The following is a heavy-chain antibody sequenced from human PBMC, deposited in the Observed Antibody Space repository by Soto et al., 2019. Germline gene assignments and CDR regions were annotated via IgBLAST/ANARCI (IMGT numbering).Heavy chain of an antibody. Sequence: ASVKVSCKASGGTFSSYAISWVRQAPGQGLEWMGGIIPIFGTANYAQKFQGRVTITADESTSTAYMELSSLRSEDTAVYYCARDRRIAAAGTNWFDPWGQGTLVTVSS. CDR3: ARDRRIAAAGTNWFDP. D-gene: IGHD6-13*01. J-gene: IGHJ5*02. V-gene: IGHV1-69*13. CDR2: IIPIFGTA. CDR1: GGTFSSYA.